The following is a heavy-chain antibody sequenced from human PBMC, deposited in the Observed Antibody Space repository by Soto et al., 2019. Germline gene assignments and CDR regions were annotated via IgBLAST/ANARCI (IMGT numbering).Heavy chain of an antibody. J-gene: IGHJ5*02. CDR3: ARDLVNHVTTGNWFDP. D-gene: IGHD4-4*01. CDR2: ISYDGSNK. CDR1: GFTFSSYA. V-gene: IGHV3-30-3*01. Sequence: QVQLVESGGGVVQPGRSLRPSCAASGFTFSSYAMHWVRQAPGKGLEWVAVISYDGSNKYYADSVKGRFTISRDNSKNTLYLQMNSLRAEDTAVYYCARDLVNHVTTGNWFDPWGQGTLVTVSS.